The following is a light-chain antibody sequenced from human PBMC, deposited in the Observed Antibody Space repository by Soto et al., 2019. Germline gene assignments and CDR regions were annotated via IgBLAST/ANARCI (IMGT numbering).Light chain of an antibody. CDR1: QSISSW. J-gene: IGKJ1*01. CDR3: QQYDSYWT. CDR2: KAS. V-gene: IGKV1-5*03. Sequence: DIQMTQSPSTPTASVGDRGTITCRSSQSISSWLAWYQQKPGKAPNLLIYKASSLEGGVPSRFSGSGSGTEFTLTISSLQPDDFATYYCQQYDSYWTFGQGTKVDIK.